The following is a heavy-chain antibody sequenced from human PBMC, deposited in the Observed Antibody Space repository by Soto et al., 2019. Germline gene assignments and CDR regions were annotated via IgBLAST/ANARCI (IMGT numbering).Heavy chain of an antibody. CDR2: INHSGST. D-gene: IGHD3-10*01. CDR3: ARGPKSYYYGSGRGYYYGMDV. CDR1: GGTFSGYY. V-gene: IGHV4-34*01. J-gene: IGHJ6*02. Sequence: SETLSLTCTVYGGTFSGYYWSWIRQPPGKGLEWFGEINHSGSTNYNPSLKSRVTISVDTSKNQFSLKLSSVTAADTAVYYCARGPKSYYYGSGRGYYYGMDVWGQGTTVTVSS.